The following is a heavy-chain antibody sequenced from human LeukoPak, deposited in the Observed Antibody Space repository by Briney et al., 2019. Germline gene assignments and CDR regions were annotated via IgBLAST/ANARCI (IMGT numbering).Heavy chain of an antibody. CDR1: GFTFSSYG. V-gene: IGHV3-30*02. D-gene: IGHD7-27*01. CDR2: IRYDGSNK. Sequence: TGGSLRLSCAASGFTFSSYGMHWVRQAPGKGLEWVAFIRYDGSNKYYADSVKGRFTISRDNSKNTLYLQMNSLRAEDTAVYYCAKDLGWARDYYYMDVWGKGTTVTVSS. CDR3: AKDLGWARDYYYMDV. J-gene: IGHJ6*03.